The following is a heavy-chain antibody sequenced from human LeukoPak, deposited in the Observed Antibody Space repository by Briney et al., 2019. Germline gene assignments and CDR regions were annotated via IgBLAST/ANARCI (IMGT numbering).Heavy chain of an antibody. Sequence: PGGSLRLSCAASGFTFDDYAMHWVRQAPGKGLEWVSLISWDGGSTYYADSVKGRFTISRDNSKNSLYLQMNSLRAEDTALYYCAKDNRPRYSSSWYRPDSYYYYYYMDVWGKGTTVTVSS. CDR3: AKDNRPRYSSSWYRPDSYYYYYYMDV. CDR2: ISWDGGST. D-gene: IGHD6-13*01. V-gene: IGHV3-43D*03. CDR1: GFTFDDYA. J-gene: IGHJ6*03.